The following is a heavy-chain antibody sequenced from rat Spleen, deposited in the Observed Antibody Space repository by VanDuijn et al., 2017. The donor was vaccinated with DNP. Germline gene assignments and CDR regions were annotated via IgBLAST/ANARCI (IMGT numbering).Heavy chain of an antibody. V-gene: IGHV3-1*01. CDR1: GYSITSNY. Sequence: EVQLQESGSGLVKPSQSLSLTCSVTGYSITSNYWGWIRQFPGNKMEYIGHISYSGRTDYNPSLKSRISITRDTSRNHFFLHLNSVTTEDTDTYYCARWTRYFDYWGQGVMVTVSS. CDR3: ARWTRYFDY. J-gene: IGHJ2*01. D-gene: IGHD1-7*01. CDR2: ISYSGRT.